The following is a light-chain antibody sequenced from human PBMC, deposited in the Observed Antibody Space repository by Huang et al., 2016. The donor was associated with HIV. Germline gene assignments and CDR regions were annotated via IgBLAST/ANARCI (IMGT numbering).Light chain of an antibody. CDR1: QTVISNY. CDR2: GAS. CDR3: HQYGSSPQT. V-gene: IGKV3-20*01. J-gene: IGKJ1*01. Sequence: EIVLTQSPGTLSLSPGERATLACRASQTVISNYLAGYQQKPGQAPSPLIYGASSRAIGIPDRFGGSGSGTDFTLTISRLEPEDFAVYYCHQYGSSPQTFGQGTKVDI.